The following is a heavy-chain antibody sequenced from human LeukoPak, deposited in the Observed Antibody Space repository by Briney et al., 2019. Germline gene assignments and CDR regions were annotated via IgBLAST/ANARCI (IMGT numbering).Heavy chain of an antibody. Sequence: PGESLKISCKGSGYSFTSYWIGWVRQMPGKGLEWMGIICPGDSDTRYSPSFQGQVTILADKSISTAYLQWSSLKASDTAMYYCARHNTARGFYYDSSGYENAFDIWGQGTMVTVSS. CDR1: GYSFTSYW. CDR2: ICPGDSDT. CDR3: ARHNTARGFYYDSSGYENAFDI. J-gene: IGHJ3*02. D-gene: IGHD3-22*01. V-gene: IGHV5-51*01.